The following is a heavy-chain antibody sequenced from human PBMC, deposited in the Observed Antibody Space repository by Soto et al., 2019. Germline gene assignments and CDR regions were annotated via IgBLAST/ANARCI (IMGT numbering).Heavy chain of an antibody. Sequence: PSETLSLTCTVSGGSISSSSYYWGWIRQPPGKGLEWIGSIYYSGSTYYNPSLKSRVTISVDTSKNQFSLKLSSVTAADTAVYYCTTRYCSGGSCYDYWGQGTLVTVSS. V-gene: IGHV4-39*01. CDR1: GGSISSSSYY. CDR3: TTRYCSGGSCYDY. CDR2: IYYSGST. D-gene: IGHD2-15*01. J-gene: IGHJ4*02.